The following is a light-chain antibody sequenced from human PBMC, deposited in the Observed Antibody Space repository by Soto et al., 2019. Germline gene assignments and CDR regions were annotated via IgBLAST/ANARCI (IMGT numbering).Light chain of an antibody. Sequence: QSALTQPRSVSGSPGQSVTISCTGTISDVGGYKYVSWYQQHPGKAPKLIAYDVDKRPSGVPDRFSGSKSGNTASLTISGLQAEAEADYYCCSYADGDTLYVFGTGTKLTVL. CDR3: CSYADGDTLYV. J-gene: IGLJ1*01. CDR2: DVD. V-gene: IGLV2-11*01. CDR1: ISDVGGYKY.